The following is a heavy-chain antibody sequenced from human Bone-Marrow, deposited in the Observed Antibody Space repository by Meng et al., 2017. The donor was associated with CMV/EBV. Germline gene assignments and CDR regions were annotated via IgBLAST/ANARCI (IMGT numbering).Heavy chain of an antibody. D-gene: IGHD3-3*01. CDR3: NTSDRTLRATDYGMDV. V-gene: IGHV3-73*01. J-gene: IGHJ6*02. CDR2: IGRRAASYAT. Sequence: GGSLRLSCAASGLPFSDSTIHWVRQASGKGLEWVGRIGRRAASYATGYAESVKGRFSISREDSENTAQLQMDSLKTEDTAVYYFNTSDRTLRATDYGMDVWGQGTTVTVSS. CDR1: GLPFSDST.